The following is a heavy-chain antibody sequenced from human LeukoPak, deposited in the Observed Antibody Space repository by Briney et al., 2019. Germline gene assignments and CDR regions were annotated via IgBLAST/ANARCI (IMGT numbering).Heavy chain of an antibody. CDR2: ISGSGGST. CDR1: GFTFSSYP. V-gene: IGHV3-23*01. Sequence: PGGSLTLPCTASGFTFSSYPMSWVRQAPGKGLEWLSAISGSGGSTYYADSVKGRFTISRDNSKNTLYLQMNSLRAEDTAVYYCAKVLGYYYDSSGGAFDIWGQGTMVTVSS. J-gene: IGHJ3*02. CDR3: AKVLGYYYDSSGGAFDI. D-gene: IGHD3-22*01.